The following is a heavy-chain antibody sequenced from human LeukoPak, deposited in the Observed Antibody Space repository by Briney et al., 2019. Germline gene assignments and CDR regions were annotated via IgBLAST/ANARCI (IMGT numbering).Heavy chain of an antibody. CDR2: ISGSGGST. D-gene: IGHD4-17*01. V-gene: IGHV3-23*01. CDR1: GFTFSSYA. Sequence: GGSLRLSCAASGFTFSSYAMSWVRQAPGKGLEWVSAISGSGGSTYYADSVKGRFTISRDNSKSTLYLQMNSLRAEDTAAYYCANGDYQGYYFDYWGQGTLVTVSS. CDR3: ANGDYQGYYFDY. J-gene: IGHJ4*02.